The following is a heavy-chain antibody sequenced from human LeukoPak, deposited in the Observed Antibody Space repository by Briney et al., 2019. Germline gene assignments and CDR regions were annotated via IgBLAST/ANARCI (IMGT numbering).Heavy chain of an antibody. J-gene: IGHJ4*02. Sequence: SETLSLTCTVSGGSISSYYWSWIRQPPGKGLEWIGYIYYSGSTNYSPSLKSRVTISVDTSKNQFSLKLSSVTAADTAVYYCAREGSSGSYGIDYWGQGTLVTVSS. CDR3: AREGSSGSYGIDY. CDR2: IYYSGST. V-gene: IGHV4-59*01. CDR1: GGSISSYY. D-gene: IGHD3-10*01.